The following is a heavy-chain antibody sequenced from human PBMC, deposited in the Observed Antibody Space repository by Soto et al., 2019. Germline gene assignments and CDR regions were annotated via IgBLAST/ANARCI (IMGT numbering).Heavy chain of an antibody. CDR1: GFTFSGSA. J-gene: IGHJ4*02. D-gene: IGHD3-3*01. Sequence: GGSLRLSCAASGFTFSGSAMHWVRQASGKGLEWVGRIRSKANSYATAYAASVKGRFTISRDDSKNTAYLQMNSLKTEDTAVYYCTRRYDFWSGSFDYWGQGTLVTVSS. CDR2: IRSKANSYAT. CDR3: TRRYDFWSGSFDY. V-gene: IGHV3-73*01.